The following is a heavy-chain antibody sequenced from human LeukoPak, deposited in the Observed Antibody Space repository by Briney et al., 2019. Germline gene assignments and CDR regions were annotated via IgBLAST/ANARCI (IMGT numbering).Heavy chain of an antibody. CDR3: ASGIWSGYPSFDY. CDR1: GFTFSSYS. Sequence: PGGSLRLSCAASGFTFSSYSMNRVRQAPVKGLEWVSSISSSSSYIYYADSVKGRFTISRDNAKNSLYLQMNSLRAEDTAVYYCASGIWSGYPSFDYWGQGTLVTVSS. CDR2: ISSSSSYI. V-gene: IGHV3-21*01. D-gene: IGHD3-3*01. J-gene: IGHJ4*02.